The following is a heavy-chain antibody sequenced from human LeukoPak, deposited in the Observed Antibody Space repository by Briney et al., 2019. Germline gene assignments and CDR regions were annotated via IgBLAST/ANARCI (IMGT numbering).Heavy chain of an antibody. CDR2: MNLNGGNT. J-gene: IGHJ4*02. D-gene: IGHD3-22*01. Sequence: ASVTVSCKASGYTFTSYDINWVRQAAGRGLEWMGWMNLNGGNTGYAQKLQGRVSMTRNTAITTAHMELSSLRSADTAVYVYERDPLYYYDSSGYDYWGQGTRVTVSS. V-gene: IGHV1-8*01. CDR3: ERDPLYYYDSSGYDY. CDR1: GYTFTSYD.